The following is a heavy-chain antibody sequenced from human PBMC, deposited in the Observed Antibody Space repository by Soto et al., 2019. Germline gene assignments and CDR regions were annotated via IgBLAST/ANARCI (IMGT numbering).Heavy chain of an antibody. D-gene: IGHD3-22*01. V-gene: IGHV3-15*07. CDR2: IKSKTDGGTT. J-gene: IGHJ6*02. CDR3: DATMIVVVITEDYYYYGVDV. CDR1: GFTFSNAW. Sequence: PGGSLRLSCAASGFTFSNAWMNWVRQAPGKGLEWVGRIKSKTDGGTTDYAAPVKGRFTISRDDSKNTLYLQMNSLKTEDTAVYYCDATMIVVVITEDYYYYGVDVWGQGTTVTVS.